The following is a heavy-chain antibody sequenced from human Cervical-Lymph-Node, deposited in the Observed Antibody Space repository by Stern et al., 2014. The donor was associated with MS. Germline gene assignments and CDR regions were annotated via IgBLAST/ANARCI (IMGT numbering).Heavy chain of an antibody. V-gene: IGHV1-69*01. D-gene: IGHD4-17*01. J-gene: IGHJ6*02. CDR2: INPIFGTP. CDR3: ATPSTVTVGGMDV. Sequence: MQLVESGAEVKKPGSSVKVSCKASGGTFSTQAINWVRQAPGQGLEWVGGINPIFGTPNYAQKVQDRVTITADESTSTAYMDLNSLRSEDTAVYYCATPSTVTVGGMDVWGQGTTVTVSS. CDR1: GGTFSTQA.